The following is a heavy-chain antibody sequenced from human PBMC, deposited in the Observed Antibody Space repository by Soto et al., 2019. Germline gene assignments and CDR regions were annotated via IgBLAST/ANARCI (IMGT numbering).Heavy chain of an antibody. J-gene: IGHJ6*02. CDR3: ARGTITFGGSYYYGMDV. CDR2: INWNGGST. V-gene: IGHV3-20*04. D-gene: IGHD3-16*01. Sequence: GGSLRLSCAASGFTFSSYSMNWVRQAPGKGLEWVSGINWNGGSTGYADSVKGRFTISRDNAKNSLYLQMNSLRAEDTALYYCARGTITFGGSYYYGMDVWGQGTTVTVSS. CDR1: GFTFSSYS.